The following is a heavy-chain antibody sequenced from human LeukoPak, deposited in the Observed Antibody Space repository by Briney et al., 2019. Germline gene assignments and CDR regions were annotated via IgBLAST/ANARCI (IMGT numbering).Heavy chain of an antibody. CDR1: GFTFSSYT. Sequence: GGSLRLSCAASGFTFSSYTMSWVRQAPGKGLEWVSTITTSDGNTYYADSVKGRFTVSRDNSKNTLFLQVNSLRAEDTAVYYCAKDGGLWVSAHWGDSWGRGTLVTVSS. J-gene: IGHJ4*02. CDR2: ITTSDGNT. V-gene: IGHV3-23*01. D-gene: IGHD7-27*01. CDR3: AKDGGLWVSAHWGDS.